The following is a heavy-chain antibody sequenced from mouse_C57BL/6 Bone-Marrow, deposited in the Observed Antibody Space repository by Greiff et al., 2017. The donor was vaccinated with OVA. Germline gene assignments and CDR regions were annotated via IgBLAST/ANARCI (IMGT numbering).Heavy chain of an antibody. D-gene: IGHD2-4*01. J-gene: IGHJ4*01. Sequence: QVQLKQPGAELVKPGASVKMSCKASGYTFTSYWITWVKQRPGQGLEWIGDIYPGSGSTNYNEKFKSKATLTVDTSSSTAYMQLSSLTSEDSAVYYCANEHYDYDYAMDYWGQGTSVTVSS. CDR2: IYPGSGST. CDR3: ANEHYDYDYAMDY. V-gene: IGHV1-55*01. CDR1: GYTFTSYW.